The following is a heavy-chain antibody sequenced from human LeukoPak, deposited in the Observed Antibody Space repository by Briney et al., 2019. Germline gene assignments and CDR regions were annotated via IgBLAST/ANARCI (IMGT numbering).Heavy chain of an antibody. D-gene: IGHD4-17*01. CDR3: AREMTTVNWFDP. CDR2: ISYDGSNK. CDR1: GFTFSSYA. Sequence: GGSLRLSCAASGFTFSSYAMRWVRQAPGKGLEWVAVISYDGSNKYYADSVKGRFTISRDNSKNTLYLQMNSLRTEDTAVYYCAREMTTVNWFDPWGQGTLVTVSS. V-gene: IGHV3-30*04. J-gene: IGHJ5*02.